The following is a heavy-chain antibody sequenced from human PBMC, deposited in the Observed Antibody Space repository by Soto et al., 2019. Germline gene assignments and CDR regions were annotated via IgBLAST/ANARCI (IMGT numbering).Heavy chain of an antibody. CDR2: ISGSGGST. D-gene: IGHD1-20*01. J-gene: IGHJ4*03. V-gene: IGHV3-23*01. Sequence: PXXSLILYCAAYGFSFSRYALRWVPRAPGKGLEWVSAISGSGGSTYYADSVKGRFTISRDNSKNTLYMQMNSLRAEDTAVYYCASYMSDYWGQGTMVTVSS. CDR3: ASYMSDY. CDR1: GFSFSRYA.